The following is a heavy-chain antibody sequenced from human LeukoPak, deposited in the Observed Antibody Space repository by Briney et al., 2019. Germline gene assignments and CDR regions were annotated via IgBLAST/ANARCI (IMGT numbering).Heavy chain of an antibody. Sequence: GGSLRLACAASRFTFSSYAMSWVRQAPGKGLEWVGRIKSKTDGGTTDYAAPVKGRFTISRDDSKNTLYLQMNSLKTEDTAMYYCTTLGALYPHYWGQGTLVTVSS. CDR1: RFTFSSYA. CDR3: TTLGALYPHY. V-gene: IGHV3-15*01. CDR2: IKSKTDGGTT. D-gene: IGHD2-8*01. J-gene: IGHJ4*02.